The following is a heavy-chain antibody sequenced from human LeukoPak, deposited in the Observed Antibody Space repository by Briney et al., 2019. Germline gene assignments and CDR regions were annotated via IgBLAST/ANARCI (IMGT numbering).Heavy chain of an antibody. D-gene: IGHD2-15*01. CDR3: AKTLLGQQLLLPGDY. Sequence: GGSLRLSCAASGFTFSNYGMHWVRQAPGKGLEWVAIISYDGSNKYYADSVKGRFTVSRDNSKNTLYLQMNSLRVEDTAVYYCAKTLLGQQLLLPGDYWGQGTLVTVSS. CDR2: ISYDGSNK. J-gene: IGHJ4*02. V-gene: IGHV3-30*18. CDR1: GFTFSNYG.